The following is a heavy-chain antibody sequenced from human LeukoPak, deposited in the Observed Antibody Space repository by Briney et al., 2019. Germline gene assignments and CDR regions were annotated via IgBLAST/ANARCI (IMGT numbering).Heavy chain of an antibody. CDR2: IYYSGST. CDR1: GGSVSSGSYY. J-gene: IGHJ4*02. D-gene: IGHD4-17*01. Sequence: PSETQSLTCTVSGGSVSSGSYYWSWIRQPPGKGLEWIGYIYYSGSTNYNPSLKSRVTISVDTSKNQFSLKLSSVTAADTAVYYCARVYGDYGWVFDYWGQGTLVTVSS. CDR3: ARVYGDYGWVFDY. V-gene: IGHV4-61*01.